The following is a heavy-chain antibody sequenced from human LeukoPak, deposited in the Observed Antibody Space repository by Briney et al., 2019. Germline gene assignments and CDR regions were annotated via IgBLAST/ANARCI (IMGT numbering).Heavy chain of an antibody. J-gene: IGHJ5*02. V-gene: IGHV4-39*01. CDR1: GGSISSSSYY. D-gene: IGHD3-10*01. Sequence: SETLSLTCTVSGGSISSSSYYWGWIRQPPGKGLEWIGSIYYSGSTYYNPSLKSRVTISVDTSKNQFSLKLSSVTAADTAVYYCARHIYGSGRNWFDPWGQGTLVTVSS. CDR2: IYYSGST. CDR3: ARHIYGSGRNWFDP.